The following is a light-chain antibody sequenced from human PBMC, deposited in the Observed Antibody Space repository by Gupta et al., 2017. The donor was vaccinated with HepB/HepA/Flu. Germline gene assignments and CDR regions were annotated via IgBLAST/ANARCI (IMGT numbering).Light chain of an antibody. V-gene: IGKV2-28*01. CDR1: QSLLHSNGYNY. CDR2: LGS. CDR3: MQALQTPLT. J-gene: IGKJ4*01. Sequence: DIVMTQSPLSLPVTPGEPASISCRSSQSLLHSNGYNYLDLYLQKPGQSPQLLIYLGSNRASGVPDRFIGSGSGTDFTLKISRVEADDVGVYYCMQALQTPLTFGGGTKVESK.